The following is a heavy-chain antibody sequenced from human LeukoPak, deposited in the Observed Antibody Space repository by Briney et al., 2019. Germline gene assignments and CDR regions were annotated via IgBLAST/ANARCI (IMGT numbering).Heavy chain of an antibody. Sequence: QAGGSLRLSCAASGFTVSSNYMSWVRQAPGKGLEWVAVISYDGSNKYYADSVKGRFTISRDNSKNTLYLQMNSLRAEDTAVYYCARDWWGSRAFDIWGQGTMVTVSS. CDR1: GFTVSSNY. J-gene: IGHJ3*02. CDR2: ISYDGSNK. V-gene: IGHV3-30-3*01. D-gene: IGHD2-8*02. CDR3: ARDWWGSRAFDI.